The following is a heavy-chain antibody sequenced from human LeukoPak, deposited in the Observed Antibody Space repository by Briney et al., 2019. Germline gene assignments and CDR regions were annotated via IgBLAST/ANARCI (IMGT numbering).Heavy chain of an antibody. Sequence: GGSLRLSCATSGFTVSSNYMSWLRQAPGKGLEWVSVIHSGGSTYYADSVKGRFTISRDNSMNTLYLQMNSLRAEDTAVYYCARAASISGYSNAEYFQEWGQGTLVTVSS. CDR3: ARAASISGYSNAEYFQE. J-gene: IGHJ1*01. D-gene: IGHD3-22*01. CDR1: GFTVSSNY. V-gene: IGHV3-53*01. CDR2: IHSGGST.